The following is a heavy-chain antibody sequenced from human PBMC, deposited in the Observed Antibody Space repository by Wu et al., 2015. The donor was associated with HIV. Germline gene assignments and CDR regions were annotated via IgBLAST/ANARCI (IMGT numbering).Heavy chain of an antibody. CDR2: IIPIFGAA. CDR3: ARKGRMAAAGTPFDI. D-gene: IGHD6-13*01. V-gene: IGHV1-69*13. Sequence: QVQLVQSGAEVKKPGSSVKVSCKASGDTFSSYDINWVRQAPGQGLEWMGRIIPIFGAANYAQKFQDRVTISADESTSTAYMELSSLRSEDTAVYYCARKGRMAAAGTPFDIWGQGTMVTVSS. J-gene: IGHJ3*02. CDR1: GDTFSSYD.